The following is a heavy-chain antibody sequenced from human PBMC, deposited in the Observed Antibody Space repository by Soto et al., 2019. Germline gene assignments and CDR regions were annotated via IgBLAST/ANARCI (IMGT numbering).Heavy chain of an antibody. J-gene: IGHJ4*02. CDR1: GYTFTTYD. CDR3: ARVAGSPDY. CDR2: LNPKSGMT. Sequence: QVQLVQSGPEVKKPGGSVKVSCKASGYTFTTYDFNWVRQAPGQGLEWMGWLNPKSGMTGSAQKFQGRVTMTRDSSISTVYMELSSLRSEDTAVHYCARVAGSPDYWGQGTLVTVSS. D-gene: IGHD1-26*01. V-gene: IGHV1-8*01.